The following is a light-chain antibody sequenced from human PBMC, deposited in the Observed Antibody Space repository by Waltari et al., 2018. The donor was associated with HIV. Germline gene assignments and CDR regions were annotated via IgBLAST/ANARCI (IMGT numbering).Light chain of an antibody. CDR3: QTWGTGMV. CDR1: RGHSTYA. V-gene: IGLV4-69*01. Sequence: LVLTQSPSASASLGASVRLTCTLSRGHSTYAIAWHQQRPEKGPRYVMRMNSDGTYNKSDGIPDRFSRSSSGAERYLSISSLQSEDEADYYCQTWGTGMVFGGGTKLTVL. CDR2: MNSDGTY. J-gene: IGLJ2*01.